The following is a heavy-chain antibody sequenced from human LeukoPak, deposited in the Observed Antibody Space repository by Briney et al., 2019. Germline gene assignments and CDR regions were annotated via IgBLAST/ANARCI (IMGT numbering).Heavy chain of an antibody. J-gene: IGHJ4*02. Sequence: GASVKVSCKASGYTFSNYGFSWVRQAPGQGLEWMGWISAYNGNTNYAQKLQGRVTMTTDTSTSTAYMELRSLRSDDTAVYYCARDRGIAAAGTFGPGDYWGQGTLVTVSS. CDR2: ISAYNGNT. D-gene: IGHD6-13*01. CDR3: ARDRGIAAAGTFGPGDY. V-gene: IGHV1-18*01. CDR1: GYTFSNYG.